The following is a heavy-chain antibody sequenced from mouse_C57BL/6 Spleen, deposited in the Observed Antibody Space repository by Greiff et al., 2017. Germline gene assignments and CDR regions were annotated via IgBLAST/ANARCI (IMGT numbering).Heavy chain of an antibody. D-gene: IGHD1-1*01. J-gene: IGHJ2*01. CDR1: GYAFSSSW. V-gene: IGHV1-82*01. CDR2: IYPGDGDT. CDR3: ARDITTVYFDY. Sequence: QVQLQQSGPELVKPGASVKISCKASGYAFSSSWMNWVKQRPGKGLEWIGRIYPGDGDTNYNGKFKGKATLTADKSSSTAYMQLSSLTSEDSAVYFCARDITTVYFDYWGRGTTLTVSS.